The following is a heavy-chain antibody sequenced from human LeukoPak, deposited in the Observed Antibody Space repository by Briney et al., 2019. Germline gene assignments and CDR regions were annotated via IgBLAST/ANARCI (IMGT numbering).Heavy chain of an antibody. Sequence: PGGSLRLSCAASGFTFSSYGMHWVRQAPGKGLEWVSYISHSSRTIYYADSVKGRFTISRDNAKNSLYLQMNSLRAEDSAVYYCARDRLHYGEYEKTFDYWGQGTLVTVSS. CDR2: ISHSSRTI. D-gene: IGHD4-17*01. J-gene: IGHJ4*02. CDR1: GFTFSSYG. CDR3: ARDRLHYGEYEKTFDY. V-gene: IGHV3-48*01.